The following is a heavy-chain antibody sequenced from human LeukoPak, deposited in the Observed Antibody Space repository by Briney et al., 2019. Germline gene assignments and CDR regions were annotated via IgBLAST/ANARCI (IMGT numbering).Heavy chain of an antibody. Sequence: GGTLRLSCAASGFTFSSYGMSWVRQAPGKGLEWVSGMSGSGGSTYYADSVKGRFTISRDKSKNTLYLQMNSLRAEDTAVYYCAKNKGYGSGRIGEIDYWGQGTLVTVSS. V-gene: IGHV3-23*01. D-gene: IGHD3-10*01. CDR2: MSGSGGST. J-gene: IGHJ4*02. CDR3: AKNKGYGSGRIGEIDY. CDR1: GFTFSSYG.